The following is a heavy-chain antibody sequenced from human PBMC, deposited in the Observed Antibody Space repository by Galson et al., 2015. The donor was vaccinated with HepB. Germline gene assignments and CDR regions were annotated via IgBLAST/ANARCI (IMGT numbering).Heavy chain of an antibody. V-gene: IGHV3-23*01. CDR2: ISCSGATI. CDR1: GFTFSAYA. D-gene: IGHD2-8*01. J-gene: IGHJ4*02. Sequence: SLRLSCAASGFTFSAYAMSWVRQAPGKGLEWVSGISCSGATIYYADSVKGRFTISRDTSKNTLYLQMNSLRADDTAVYYCARWYASYAIKYGFQCDYDYWGQGTLVSVSS. CDR3: ARWYASYAIKYGFQCDYDY.